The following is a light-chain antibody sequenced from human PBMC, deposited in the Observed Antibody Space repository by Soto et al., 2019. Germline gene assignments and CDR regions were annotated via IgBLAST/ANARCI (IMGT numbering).Light chain of an antibody. CDR2: KAS. Sequence: DIPMTQSPSTLSASVGDRVTITCRASQSISSWLAWYQQKPGKAPKLLIYKASSLESGVPSRFSGSASGTEFTLTISSLQPDDFATYYCQQYNGYPYTFGQGTKLEIK. CDR3: QQYNGYPYT. J-gene: IGKJ2*01. CDR1: QSISSW. V-gene: IGKV1-5*03.